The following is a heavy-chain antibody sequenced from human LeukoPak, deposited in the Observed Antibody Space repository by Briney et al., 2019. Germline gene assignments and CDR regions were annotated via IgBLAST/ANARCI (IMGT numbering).Heavy chain of an antibody. CDR2: INWNGGST. CDR3: ARDRGNNYDYVWGSYRPYYFDY. CDR1: GFTFDEYG. V-gene: IGHV3-20*04. J-gene: IGHJ4*02. D-gene: IGHD3-16*02. Sequence: GGSLRLSCAASGFTFDEYGMGWVRQAPGKGLEWVSSINWNGGSTGYADSVKGRFTISRDNAKNSLYLQMNSLRAEDTALYYCARDRGNNYDYVWGSYRPYYFDYWGQGTLVTVSS.